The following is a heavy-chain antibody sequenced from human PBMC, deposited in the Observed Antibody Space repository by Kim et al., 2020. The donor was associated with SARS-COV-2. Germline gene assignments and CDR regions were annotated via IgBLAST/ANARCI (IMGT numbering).Heavy chain of an antibody. J-gene: IGHJ4*02. V-gene: IGHV3-33*01. CDR3: ARDGYYYGSGSYLGPFDY. Sequence: GGSPRLSCAASGFTFSSYGMHWVRQAPGKGLEWVAVIWYDGSNKYYADSVKGRFTISRDNSKNTLYLQMNSLRAEDTAVYYCARDGYYYGSGSYLGPFDYWGQGTLVTVSS. CDR1: GFTFSSYG. CDR2: IWYDGSNK. D-gene: IGHD3-10*01.